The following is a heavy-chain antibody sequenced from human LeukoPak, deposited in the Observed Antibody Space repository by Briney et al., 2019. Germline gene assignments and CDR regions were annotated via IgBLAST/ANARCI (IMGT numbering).Heavy chain of an antibody. CDR2: IYHSGST. D-gene: IGHD5-24*01. CDR1: GGSISSGGYF. Sequence: PSETLSLTCAVSGGSISSGGYFWSWIRQPPGKGLEWIGYIYHSGSTYYNPSLKGRVTISVDRSKNQFSLKLSSVTAADTAVYYCARVRDGYNQFDYWGQGTLVTVSS. CDR3: ARVRDGYNQFDY. V-gene: IGHV4-30-2*01. J-gene: IGHJ4*02.